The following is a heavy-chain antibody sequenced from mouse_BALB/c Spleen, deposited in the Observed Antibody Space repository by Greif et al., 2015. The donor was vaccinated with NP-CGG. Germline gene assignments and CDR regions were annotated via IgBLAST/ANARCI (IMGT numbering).Heavy chain of an antibody. CDR1: GFSLTSYG. CDR2: IWAGGST. J-gene: IGHJ4*01. V-gene: IGHV2-9*02. D-gene: IGHD1-1*01. Sequence: VKLMESGPGPVAPSQSLSITCTVSGFSLTSYGVHWVRQPPGKGLEWLGVIWAGGSTNYNSALMSRLSIGTDNSKSXVFLKMNRLQTDVTAMYYCARVYDYGSSSYAMDYWGQGTSVTVSS. CDR3: ARVYDYGSSSYAMDY.